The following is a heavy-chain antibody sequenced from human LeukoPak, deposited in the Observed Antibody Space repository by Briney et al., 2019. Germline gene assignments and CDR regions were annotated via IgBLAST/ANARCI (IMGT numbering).Heavy chain of an antibody. J-gene: IGHJ4*02. Sequence: GGSLRLSCAASGFIFSTYAMHWVRQAPGKGLEYVSTILSNGGSTYYADSVKGRFTISRDNSKNTLYLQMNSLRAADTAVYYCARDMGTSYLSSFDYWGQGTLVTVSS. CDR1: GFIFSTYA. CDR2: ILSNGGST. V-gene: IGHV3-64*02. CDR3: ARDMGTSYLSSFDY. D-gene: IGHD6-6*01.